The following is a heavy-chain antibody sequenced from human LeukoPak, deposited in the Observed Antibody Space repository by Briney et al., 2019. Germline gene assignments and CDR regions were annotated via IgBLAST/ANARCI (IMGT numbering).Heavy chain of an antibody. Sequence: PSETLSLTCTVSGGSVSSSTYYWDWIRQPPGKGLEWIGTIYYSGSTCYNPSLKSRVTISVDTSKNQFSLRLSSVTAADTAVYYCARRRRSNSSHDYWGQGTLVTVSS. V-gene: IGHV4-39*01. D-gene: IGHD6-6*01. CDR1: GGSVSSSTYY. CDR2: IYYSGST. J-gene: IGHJ4*02. CDR3: ARRRRSNSSHDY.